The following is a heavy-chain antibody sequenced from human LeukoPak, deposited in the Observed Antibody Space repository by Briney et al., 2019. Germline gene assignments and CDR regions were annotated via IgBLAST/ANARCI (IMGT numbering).Heavy chain of an antibody. D-gene: IGHD3-10*02. CDR2: IRGGGSNT. V-gene: IGHV3-23*01. J-gene: IGHJ3*01. Sequence: PGGSLRLSCAASGFTFNNYAMNWVRQAPGKGPEWVSYIRGGGSNTRYSDSVKGRFIISRDNSKNILYLQMNSLRAEDTAIYYCAKCSASYSNDAFDVWGRGTMVTVSS. CDR3: AKCSASYSNDAFDV. CDR1: GFTFNNYA.